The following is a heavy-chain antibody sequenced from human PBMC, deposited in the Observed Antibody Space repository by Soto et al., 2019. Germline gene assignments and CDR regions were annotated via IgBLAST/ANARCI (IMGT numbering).Heavy chain of an antibody. V-gene: IGHV3-33*01. CDR3: ARPGCTNGVCLYGMDV. J-gene: IGHJ6*02. Sequence: HPGGSLRLSCAASGFTFSSYGMHWVRQAPGKGLEWVAVIWYDGSNKYYADSVKGRFTISRDNSKNTLYLQMNSLRAEDTAVYYCARPGCTNGVCLYGMDVWGQGTTVTVSS. CDR1: GFTFSSYG. CDR2: IWYDGSNK. D-gene: IGHD2-8*01.